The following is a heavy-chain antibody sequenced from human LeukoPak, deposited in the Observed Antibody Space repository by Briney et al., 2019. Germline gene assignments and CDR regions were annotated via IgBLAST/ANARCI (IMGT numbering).Heavy chain of an antibody. J-gene: IGHJ4*02. CDR1: GFTFSSYG. D-gene: IGHD6-19*01. V-gene: IGHV3-33*01. CDR3: ARDMEVAGTSIDY. CDR2: IWYDGSNT. Sequence: PGGSLRLSCAASGFTFSSYGMHWGRQAPGKGLEWVAVIWYDGSNTYYAHSVKGRFTISRDNSKNQLYLQMNSLRAEDTAVYYCARDMEVAGTSIDYWGQGTLVTVSS.